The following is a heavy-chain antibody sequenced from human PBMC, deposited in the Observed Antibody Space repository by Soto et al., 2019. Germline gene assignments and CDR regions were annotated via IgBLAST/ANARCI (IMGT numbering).Heavy chain of an antibody. CDR2: IYYSGST. J-gene: IGHJ6*02. CDR3: ARHQSYCSSTSCYYYYYGMDV. Sequence: PSETLSLTCTVSGGSISSSSYYWGWIRQPPGKGLEWIGSIYYSGSTYYNPSLKSRVTISVDTSKNQFSLKLSSVTAADTAVYYCARHQSYCSSTSCYYYYYGMDVWGQGTTVTV. CDR1: GGSISSSSYY. V-gene: IGHV4-39*01. D-gene: IGHD2-2*01.